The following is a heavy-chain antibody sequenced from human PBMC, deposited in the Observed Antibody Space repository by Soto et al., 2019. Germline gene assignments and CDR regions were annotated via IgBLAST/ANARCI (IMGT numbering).Heavy chain of an antibody. CDR2: IYYTGST. CDR3: ATVYDSGNFDY. CDR1: GGSISSYW. D-gene: IGHD3-10*01. Sequence: SETLSLTCTVSGGSISSYWWSWIRQPPGKGLEWIGYIYYTGSTNYNPSLKSRVIISVDTSKNQFSLKLSSVTAADTAVYYCATVYDSGNFDYWGRGTLVTVSS. V-gene: IGHV4-59*08. J-gene: IGHJ4*02.